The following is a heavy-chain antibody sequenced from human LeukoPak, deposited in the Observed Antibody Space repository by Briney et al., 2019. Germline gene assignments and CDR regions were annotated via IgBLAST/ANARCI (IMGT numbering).Heavy chain of an antibody. Sequence: PGGSLRLSCAAPGFTFNNYAVAWVRQTPEKGLEWVSVISGRGSTIYYADSVKGRFTISRDNSKNTLYLQMNGLRAEDTAVYYCAKEGPYCGGDCYGVFDYWGQGTLVTVSS. J-gene: IGHJ4*02. CDR3: AKEGPYCGGDCYGVFDY. CDR2: ISGRGSTI. CDR1: GFTFNNYA. D-gene: IGHD2-21*02. V-gene: IGHV3-23*01.